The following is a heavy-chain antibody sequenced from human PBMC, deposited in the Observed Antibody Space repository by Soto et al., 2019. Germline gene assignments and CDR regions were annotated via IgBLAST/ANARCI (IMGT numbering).Heavy chain of an antibody. CDR2: ISYDGSNK. CDR3: ARGAAAAGTNRVNFDY. V-gene: IGHV3-30-3*01. Sequence: PGGSLRLSCAASGFTFSSYAMHWVRQAPGKGLEWVAVISYDGSNKYYADSVKGRFTISRDNSKNTLYLQMNSLRAEDTAVYYCARGAAAAGTNRVNFDYWGQGTLVTVS. D-gene: IGHD6-13*01. J-gene: IGHJ4*02. CDR1: GFTFSSYA.